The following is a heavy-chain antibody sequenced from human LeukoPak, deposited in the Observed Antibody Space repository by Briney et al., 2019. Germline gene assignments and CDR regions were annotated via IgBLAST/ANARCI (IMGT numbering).Heavy chain of an antibody. CDR3: ARVAPQPYCSGGSCPQGYFDY. CDR2: ISYDGSNK. D-gene: IGHD2-15*01. V-gene: IGHV3-30-3*01. Sequence: GGSLRLSCAASGFTFSSYAMHWVRQAPGKGLEWVAVISYDGSNKYYADSVKGRFTISRDNSKNTLYLQMNSLRAEDTAVYYCARVAPQPYCSGGSCPQGYFDYWGQGTLVTVSS. CDR1: GFTFSSYA. J-gene: IGHJ4*02.